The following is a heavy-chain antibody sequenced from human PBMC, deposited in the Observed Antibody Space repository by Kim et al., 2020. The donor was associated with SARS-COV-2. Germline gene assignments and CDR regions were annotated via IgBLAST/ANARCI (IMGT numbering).Heavy chain of an antibody. V-gene: IGHV3-53*01. CDR3: ARGASGYFDY. Sequence: SPYHADSVKGRFTIPRDNTKNTLYLQRNGLRAEDTAVYYCARGASGYFDYWGQGTLVTVSS. D-gene: IGHD3-3*01. J-gene: IGHJ4*02. CDR2: SP.